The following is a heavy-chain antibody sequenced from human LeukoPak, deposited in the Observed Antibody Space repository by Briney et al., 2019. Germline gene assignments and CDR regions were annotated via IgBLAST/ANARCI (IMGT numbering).Heavy chain of an antibody. V-gene: IGHV3-21*01. D-gene: IGHD6-13*01. Sequence: GGSLRLSCAASGFTFSSYSMNWVRQAPGKGLEWVSSISSSSSYIYYADSVKGRFTISRDNSKNTLYLQMGSLRAEDMAVYYCASVSSWYGGSFDYWGQGTLVTVSS. CDR1: GFTFSSYS. CDR3: ASVSSWYGGSFDY. CDR2: ISSSSSYI. J-gene: IGHJ4*02.